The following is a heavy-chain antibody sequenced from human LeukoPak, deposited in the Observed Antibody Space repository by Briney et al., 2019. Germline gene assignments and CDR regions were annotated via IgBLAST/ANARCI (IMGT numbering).Heavy chain of an antibody. Sequence: ASVKVSCKSSGYTFNSYGITWVRQAPGQGLEWMGWIHTYNGHTNYAQKLQGRVTMTTDTSTSTAYMELRSLRSDDTAVYYCARAFGYSYGRDANYYYYMDVWGKGTTVTVSS. CDR2: IHTYNGHT. J-gene: IGHJ6*03. CDR3: ARAFGYSYGRDANYYYYMDV. CDR1: GYTFNSYG. D-gene: IGHD5-18*01. V-gene: IGHV1-18*01.